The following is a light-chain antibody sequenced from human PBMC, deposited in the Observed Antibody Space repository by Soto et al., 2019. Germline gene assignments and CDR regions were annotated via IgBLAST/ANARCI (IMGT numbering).Light chain of an antibody. Sequence: EVVLTQSPGTLSLSPGDRATLSCRASESVTGSDVAWYQQKPGQAPRLLIYGASSRATGIPDRFSGSGSGTDFTLTINRLEPEDFAVYYCQQYGSPPETFGQGTKVDI. CDR1: ESVTGSD. V-gene: IGKV3-20*01. CDR3: QQYGSPPET. J-gene: IGKJ1*01. CDR2: GAS.